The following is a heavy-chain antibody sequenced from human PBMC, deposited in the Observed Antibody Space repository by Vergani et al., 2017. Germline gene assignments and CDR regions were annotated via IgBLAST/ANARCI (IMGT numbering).Heavy chain of an antibody. J-gene: IGHJ5*01. V-gene: IGHV3-33*01. D-gene: IGHD1-1*01. Sequence: QVQLVESEGGVVQPGRSLTLSCVASGFTFSSHGMHWVRQAPGKGLVWVAVIWYGGSNKYYGDSVKGRFTISRDNSKNTLYLQMNSLRVEDTAVYYCARGGNEKRLDSWGQGTLVTVSS. CDR2: IWYGGSNK. CDR3: ARGGNEKRLDS. CDR1: GFTFSSHG.